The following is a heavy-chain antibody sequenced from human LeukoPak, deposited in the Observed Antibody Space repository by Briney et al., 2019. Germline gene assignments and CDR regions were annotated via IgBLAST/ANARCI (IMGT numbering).Heavy chain of an antibody. Sequence: QPGGSLRLSCAASGFTFNNYGMHWVRQAPGKGPEWVAFIPYDGSNKYYADSVKGRFTISRDNSKNTLCLQVNSLRAEDTAVYYCAKDEYYYGSVTSTFDFWGQGTMVTVSS. CDR1: GFTFNNYG. V-gene: IGHV3-30*02. D-gene: IGHD3-10*01. CDR3: AKDEYYYGSVTSTFDF. CDR2: IPYDGSNK. J-gene: IGHJ3*01.